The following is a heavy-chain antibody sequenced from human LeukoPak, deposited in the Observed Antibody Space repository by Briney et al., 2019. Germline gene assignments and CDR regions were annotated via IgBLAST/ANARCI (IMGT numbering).Heavy chain of an antibody. CDR3: ARHGMGNPYSSGWYLYYGMDV. V-gene: IGHV3-53*01. Sequence: PGGSLRLSCAASGFTVSSNYMSWVRQAPGKGLEWVSVIYSGGSTYYADSVKGRFTISRDNSKNTLYLQMNSLRAEDTAVYYCARHGMGNPYSSGWYLYYGMDVWGQGTTVTVSS. CDR2: IYSGGST. D-gene: IGHD6-19*01. CDR1: GFTVSSNY. J-gene: IGHJ6*02.